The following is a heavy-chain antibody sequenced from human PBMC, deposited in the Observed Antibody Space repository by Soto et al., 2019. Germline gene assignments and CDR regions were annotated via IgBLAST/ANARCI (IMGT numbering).Heavy chain of an antibody. CDR3: ARGRYCLTGRCFPNWFDS. V-gene: IGHV4-30-4*01. D-gene: IGHD2-15*01. Sequence: PSETLSLTCSVSGDSISTVDYFWAWIRQPPGQALEYIGYIYKSTTTYYNPSFESRVAISLDTSKSQFSLNVTSVTAADTAVYFCARGRYCLTGRCFPNWFDSWGRLTLI. CDR1: GDSISTVDYF. J-gene: IGHJ5*02. CDR2: IYKSTTT.